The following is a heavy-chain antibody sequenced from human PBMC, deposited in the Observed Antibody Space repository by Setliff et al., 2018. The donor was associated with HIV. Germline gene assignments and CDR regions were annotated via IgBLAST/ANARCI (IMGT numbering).Heavy chain of an antibody. CDR2: IYWNNNK. CDR3: AYSGRQLRGPYFDF. Sequence: VSGPTLVNPTQPLTLTYTFSWLSLSTSGVGVGWIRQSPGKALEWLAFIYWNNNKHYSTSLKSRLTVTKDTSKNRVVFTMTNMDPVDTATYYCAYSGRQLRGPYFDFWGQGTPVTVSS. V-gene: IGHV2-5*01. J-gene: IGHJ4*02. CDR1: WLSLSTSGVG. D-gene: IGHD1-1*01.